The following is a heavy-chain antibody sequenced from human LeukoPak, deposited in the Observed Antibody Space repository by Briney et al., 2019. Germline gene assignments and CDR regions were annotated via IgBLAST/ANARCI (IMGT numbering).Heavy chain of an antibody. V-gene: IGHV3-48*03. CDR2: ISSSGRTI. CDR3: ARERGYSYGYRGYFDY. CDR1: GFSFSSYE. D-gene: IGHD5-18*01. Sequence: PGGSLRLSCAASGFSFSSYEMNWVRQAPGRGLEWLSYISSSGRTIYYADSVKGRLTISRDNAKSSLYLQMNSLRAEDTAVYYCARERGYSYGYRGYFDYWGQGTLVTVSP. J-gene: IGHJ4*02.